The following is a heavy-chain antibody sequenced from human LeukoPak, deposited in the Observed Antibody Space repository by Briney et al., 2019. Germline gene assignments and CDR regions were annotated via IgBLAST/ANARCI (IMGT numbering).Heavy chain of an antibody. V-gene: IGHV3-48*04. CDR3: ARDTYYYAGSGYYGWFDP. CDR2: ISFVTGTI. CDR1: GFTFSTYS. J-gene: IGHJ5*02. Sequence: HSGGSLRLSCAASGFTFSTYSMNWVRQAPGKGLEWVSYISFVTGTIYYADSLRGRFTISRDNAKNSLYLQMNSLRAEDTAVYYCARDTYYYAGSGYYGWFDPWGQGTLVTVSS. D-gene: IGHD3-22*01.